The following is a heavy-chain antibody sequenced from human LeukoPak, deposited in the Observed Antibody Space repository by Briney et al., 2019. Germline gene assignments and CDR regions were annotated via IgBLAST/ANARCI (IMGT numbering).Heavy chain of an antibody. CDR1: GFTFSSYA. V-gene: IGHV4-34*01. Sequence: GSLRLSCAASGFTFSSYAMSWIRQPPGKGLEWIGEINHSGSTNYNPSLKSRVTISVDTSKNQFSLKLSSVTAADTAVYYCARGPYYYDSSGYYLGWVFDYWGQGTLVSVSS. CDR3: ARGPYYYDSSGYYLGWVFDY. D-gene: IGHD3-22*01. J-gene: IGHJ4*02. CDR2: INHSGST.